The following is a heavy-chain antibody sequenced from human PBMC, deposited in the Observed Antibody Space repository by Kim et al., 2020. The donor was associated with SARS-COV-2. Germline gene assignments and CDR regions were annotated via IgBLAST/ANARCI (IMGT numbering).Heavy chain of an antibody. J-gene: IGHJ4*02. V-gene: IGHV3-49*02. CDR3: TRRIAAGVGDY. D-gene: IGHD6-13*01. Sequence: EYAESVKGRFTISREDSKSIAYLQMNSLKTEDTAVYYCTRRIAAGVGDYWGQGTLVTVSS.